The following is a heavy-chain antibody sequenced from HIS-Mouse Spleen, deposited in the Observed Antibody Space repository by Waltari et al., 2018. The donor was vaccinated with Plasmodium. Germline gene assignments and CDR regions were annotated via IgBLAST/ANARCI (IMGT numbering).Heavy chain of an antibody. CDR1: GGSFSGYY. V-gene: IGHV4-34*01. CDR3: ARGQLGIDAFDI. D-gene: IGHD7-27*01. J-gene: IGHJ3*02. Sequence: QVQLQQWGAGLLKPSETLSLTCAVYGGSFSGYYWSWIRQPPGKGLEWIGEINHSGSTNYNPCLKSRVTISVDTSKNQFSLQLSSVTAADTAVYYCARGQLGIDAFDIWGQGTMDTVSS. CDR2: INHSGST.